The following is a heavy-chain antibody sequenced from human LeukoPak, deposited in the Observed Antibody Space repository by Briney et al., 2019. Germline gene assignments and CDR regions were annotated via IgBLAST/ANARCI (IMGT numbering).Heavy chain of an antibody. V-gene: IGHV1-2*02. CDR1: GYTFTGYY. D-gene: IGHD2-2*01. Sequence: GASVKVSGKASGYTFTGYYMHWVRQAPGQGLEWMGWINPNSGGTNYAQKFQGRVTMTRDTSISTAYMELSRLRSDDTAVYYCARVGDIVVVPAAIFFDYWGQGTLVTVSS. J-gene: IGHJ4*02. CDR3: ARVGDIVVVPAAIFFDY. CDR2: INPNSGGT.